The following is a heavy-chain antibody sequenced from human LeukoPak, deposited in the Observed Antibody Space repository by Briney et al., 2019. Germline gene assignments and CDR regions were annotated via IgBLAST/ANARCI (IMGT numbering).Heavy chain of an antibody. CDR3: ATDSYCGGDCYSFVY. CDR2: IRYDGSNK. J-gene: IGHJ4*02. Sequence: GGSLRLSCAASGFTFSSYGMHWVRQAPGKGLEWVAFIRYDGSNKYYADSVKGRFTISRDNSKNTLYLQMNSLRAEDTAVYYCATDSYCGGDCYSFVYWGQGTLVTVSS. D-gene: IGHD2-21*02. CDR1: GFTFSSYG. V-gene: IGHV3-30*02.